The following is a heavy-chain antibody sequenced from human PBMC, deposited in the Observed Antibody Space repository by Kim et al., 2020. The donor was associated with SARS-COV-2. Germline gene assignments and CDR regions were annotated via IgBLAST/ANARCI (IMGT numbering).Heavy chain of an antibody. D-gene: IGHD6-6*01. V-gene: IGHV1-69*04. CDR3: AVEYSSSGGADRTNYYYYYGMDV. Sequence: SVKVSCKASGGTFSSYAISWVRQAPGQGLEWMGRIIPILGIANYAQKFQGRVTITADKSTSTAYMELSSLRSEDTAVYYCAVEYSSSGGADRTNYYYYYGMDVWGQGTTVTVSS. J-gene: IGHJ6*02. CDR1: GGTFSSYA. CDR2: IIPILGIA.